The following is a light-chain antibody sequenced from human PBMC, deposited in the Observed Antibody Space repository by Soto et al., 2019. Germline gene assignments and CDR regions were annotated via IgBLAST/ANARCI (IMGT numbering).Light chain of an antibody. V-gene: IGKV3-15*01. Sequence: EVVMTQSPAILSVSPGERATLSCRASESVRSNLAWYQHKPGQAPRLLIYGASTRATGIPARFSGNGSGTEFTLTINNLESEDFAVYYCQHDNAWPRTFGKGTKVAIK. J-gene: IGKJ1*01. CDR1: ESVRSN. CDR3: QHDNAWPRT. CDR2: GAS.